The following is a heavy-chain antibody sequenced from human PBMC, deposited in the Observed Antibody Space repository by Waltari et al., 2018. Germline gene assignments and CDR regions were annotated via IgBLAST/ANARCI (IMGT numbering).Heavy chain of an antibody. J-gene: IGHJ4*02. D-gene: IGHD3-3*01. Sequence: QVQXQXXXPGLVKXSQTXPLTCAIHGDSVATKSAACTWIRQAPSKGREWLGRTXYRSKXYNDYAVSVKXRITINPDTSKNQFSLLXNSVTPEDXAVYYXARVLEWSGFDXWGQGTLVTVSS. CDR1: GDSVATKSAA. CDR3: ARVLEWSGFDX. V-gene: IGHV6-1*01. CDR2: TXYRSKXYN.